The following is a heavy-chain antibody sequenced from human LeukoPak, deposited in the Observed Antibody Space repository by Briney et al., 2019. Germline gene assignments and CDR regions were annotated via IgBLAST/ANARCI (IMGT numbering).Heavy chain of an antibody. D-gene: IGHD5-18*01. CDR3: AIGKIQLWSGQGNAFDI. V-gene: IGHV1-46*01. J-gene: IGHJ3*02. Sequence: ASVKVSCKSSGYTFTSYYMHWVRQAPGQGLEWMGIVNPSGGSTSYAQKFQGRVTMTRDTSTSTVYMELSSLRSEDTAVYYCAIGKIQLWSGQGNAFDIWGQGTMVTVSS. CDR2: VNPSGGST. CDR1: GYTFTSYY.